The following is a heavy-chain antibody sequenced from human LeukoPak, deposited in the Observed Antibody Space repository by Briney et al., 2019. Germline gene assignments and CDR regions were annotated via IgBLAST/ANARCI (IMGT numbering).Heavy chain of an antibody. CDR2: IKQDGSEK. V-gene: IGHV3-7*01. CDR3: ARGGRWLQWSVDY. CDR1: GFTFSSYW. Sequence: GGSLRLSCAASGFTFSSYWMSWVRQAPGKGLEWVANIKQDGSEKYYVDSVKGRFTISRDNAKNSLYLQMNSLRAEDTAVYYCARGGRWLQWSVDYWGQGTLVTVSS. J-gene: IGHJ4*02. D-gene: IGHD5-24*01.